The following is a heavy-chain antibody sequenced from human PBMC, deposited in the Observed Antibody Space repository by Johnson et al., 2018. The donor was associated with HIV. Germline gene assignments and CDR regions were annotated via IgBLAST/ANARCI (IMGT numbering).Heavy chain of an antibody. V-gene: IGHV3-66*02. Sequence: EVQLVESGGGLVQPGGSLRLSCTASGFTVSSYFMNWVRQAPGKGLEWVSVIYSGGSTFSADSVRGRFTISRDNSKNTLYLQMNSLRAEDTAVYYCDCIVGDTRDAFDIWGQGTMVTVSS. J-gene: IGHJ3*02. CDR1: GFTVSSYF. D-gene: IGHD1-26*01. CDR2: IYSGGST. CDR3: DCIVGDTRDAFDI.